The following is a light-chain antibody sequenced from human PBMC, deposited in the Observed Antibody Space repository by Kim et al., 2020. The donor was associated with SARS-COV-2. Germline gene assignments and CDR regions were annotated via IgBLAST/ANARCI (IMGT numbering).Light chain of an antibody. J-gene: IGKJ2*03. CDR1: QSVSSSY. CDR2: SAS. Sequence: EIVMTQSPGTLSLSPGERATLSCRASQSVSSSYLAWYQQKPGQAPRLLIFSASSRATGIPDRFSGSGSGTDFTLTISRPELEDFAVYFCQQQGSSAPQYSLGQGTKLEIK. V-gene: IGKV3-20*01. CDR3: QQQGSSAPQYS.